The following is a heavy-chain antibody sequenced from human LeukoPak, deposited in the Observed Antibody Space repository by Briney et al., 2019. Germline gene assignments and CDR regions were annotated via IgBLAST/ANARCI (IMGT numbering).Heavy chain of an antibody. V-gene: IGHV4-4*07. CDR1: GGSISSYY. CDR2: IYTSGST. D-gene: IGHD3-22*01. J-gene: IGHJ5*02. CDR3: ARLYYDSSRYPNWFDP. Sequence: SETLSLTCTVSGGSISSYYWSWIRQPAGKGLEWIGRIYTSGSTNYNPSLKSRVTMSVDTSKNQFSLKLSSVTAADTAVYYCARLYYDSSRYPNWFDPWGQGTLVTVSS.